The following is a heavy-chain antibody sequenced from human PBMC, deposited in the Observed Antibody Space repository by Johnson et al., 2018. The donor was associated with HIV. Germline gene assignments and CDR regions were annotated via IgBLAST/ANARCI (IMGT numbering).Heavy chain of an antibody. V-gene: IGHV3-30*18. J-gene: IGHJ3*02. CDR3: AKDSGVATLVTGACDI. CDR2: ISYDGSNK. CDR1: GFTFSSYG. D-gene: IGHD4-23*01. Sequence: VQLVESGGGVVQPGRSLRLSCAASGFTFSSYGMHWVRQAPGKGLEWVAVISYDGSNKYYADSVKGRFTISRDNSKNTLYLQMNSLRAEDTAVYYCAKDSGVATLVTGACDIWGQGTMVTVSS.